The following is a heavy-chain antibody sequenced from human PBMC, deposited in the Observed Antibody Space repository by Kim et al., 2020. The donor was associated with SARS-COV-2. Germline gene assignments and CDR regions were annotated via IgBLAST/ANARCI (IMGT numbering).Heavy chain of an antibody. Sequence: GGSLRLSCAASGFSVTDYYMNWVRQSPGKGLEWVSVIYSDGTTYYADSLKGRFTISRDNSKNTLYLQMNSLRAEDTAVYYCAKEYAGARGLFDYWGQGTLVRVP. CDR2: IYSDGTT. D-gene: IGHD1-26*01. CDR1: GFSVTDYY. V-gene: IGHV3-53*01. CDR3: AKEYAGARGLFDY. J-gene: IGHJ4*02.